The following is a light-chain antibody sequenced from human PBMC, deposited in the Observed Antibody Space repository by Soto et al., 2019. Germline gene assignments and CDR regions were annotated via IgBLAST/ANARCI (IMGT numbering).Light chain of an antibody. Sequence: EIVMTQSPATLSVSPGERATLSCRAGQSVSSNLAWYQQKPGQAPRLLIYGASTRATGIPARFSGSGSGTEFTLTISSLQSEDFAVYYCHQYNIWPPRTFGKGSKVEI. V-gene: IGKV3-15*01. CDR2: GAS. J-gene: IGKJ1*01. CDR1: QSVSSN. CDR3: HQYNIWPPRT.